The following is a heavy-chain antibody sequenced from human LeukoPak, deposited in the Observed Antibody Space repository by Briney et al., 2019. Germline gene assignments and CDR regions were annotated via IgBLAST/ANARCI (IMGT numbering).Heavy chain of an antibody. CDR3: ARDFIYMDV. V-gene: IGHV4-34*01. CDR2: INHSGST. J-gene: IGHJ6*03. Sequence: PSETLSLTCTVSGGSISSYYWSWIRQPPGKGLEWIGEINHSGSTNYNPSLKSRVTISVDTSKNQFSLRLSSVTAADTAVYYCARDFIYMDVWGKGTTVTISS. CDR1: GGSISSYY.